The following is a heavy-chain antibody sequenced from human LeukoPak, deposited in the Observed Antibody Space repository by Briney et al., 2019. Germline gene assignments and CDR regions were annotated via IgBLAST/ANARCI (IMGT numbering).Heavy chain of an antibody. V-gene: IGHV1-69*05. CDR3: ARYNHGGYDLSWFDP. D-gene: IGHD5-12*01. CDR2: IIPIFGTA. Sequence: ASVKVSCKASGGTFSSYAISWVRQAPGQGLEWMGGIIPIFGTAKYAQKFQGRVTITTDESTSTAYMELSSLRSEDTAVYYCARYNHGGYDLSWFDPWGQGTLVTVSS. CDR1: GGTFSSYA. J-gene: IGHJ5*02.